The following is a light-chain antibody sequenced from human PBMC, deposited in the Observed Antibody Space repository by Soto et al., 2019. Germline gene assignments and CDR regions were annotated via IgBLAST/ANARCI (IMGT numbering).Light chain of an antibody. CDR2: GAS. CDR1: QSVSSSD. CDR3: QQYGGSPLYT. J-gene: IGKJ2*01. Sequence: EIVLTQSPGTLSLSPGDRATLSCRSSQSVSSSDLAWYQQKPGQAPRLLIYGASTRATGIPDRCSGSGSGTDFTLTISRLEPEDFSVYYCQQYGGSPLYTFGQGNKLEIK. V-gene: IGKV3-20*01.